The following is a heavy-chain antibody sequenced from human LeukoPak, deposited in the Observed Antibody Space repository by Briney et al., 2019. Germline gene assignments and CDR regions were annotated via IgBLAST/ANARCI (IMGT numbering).Heavy chain of an antibody. V-gene: IGHV3-64*03. CDR1: GFIFSRYA. J-gene: IGHJ4*02. CDR2: ISSDGDNT. D-gene: IGHD2-2*01. Sequence: GGSLRLSCSASGFIFSRYAMHWVRQAPGKGLEYASAISSDGDNTYYADSVKDRFTISRDNSKNTLYLQMRSLRTEDTAVYSCVKNFGYCSSTSCYVFDYWGQGTLVTVSS. CDR3: VKNFGYCSSTSCYVFDY.